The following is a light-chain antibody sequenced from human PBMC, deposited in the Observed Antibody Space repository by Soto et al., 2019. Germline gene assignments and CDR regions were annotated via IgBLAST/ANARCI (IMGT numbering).Light chain of an antibody. J-gene: IGKJ1*01. CDR1: QTVTTY. Sequence: DIQLTQSPSSLSASVGDRVTITCRASQTVTTYLNWYQQKPGKAPNLLIYGASRLQSGVPSRFSGSGSGTDFTLTISSLQPEDFATYYCQQGYSSPRTFGQGTKVEIK. V-gene: IGKV1-39*01. CDR2: GAS. CDR3: QQGYSSPRT.